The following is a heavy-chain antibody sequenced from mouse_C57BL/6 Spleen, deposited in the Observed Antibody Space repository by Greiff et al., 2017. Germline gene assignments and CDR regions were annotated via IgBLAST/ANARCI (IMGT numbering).Heavy chain of an antibody. CDR2: ISSGSSTI. V-gene: IGHV5-17*01. J-gene: IGHJ2*01. Sequence: EVKVEESGGGLVKPGGSLKLSCAASGFTFSDYGMHWVRQAPEKGLEWVAYISSGSSTIYYADTVKGRFTISRDNAKNTLFLQMTSLRSEDTAMYYCASGYSNPYYFDYWGQGTTLTVSS. CDR1: GFTFSDYG. CDR3: ASGYSNPYYFDY. D-gene: IGHD2-5*01.